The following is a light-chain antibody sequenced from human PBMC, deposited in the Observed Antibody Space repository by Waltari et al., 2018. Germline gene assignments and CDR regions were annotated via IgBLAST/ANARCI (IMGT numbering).Light chain of an antibody. Sequence: EIVMTQSPATLSVSPGERATLSCRASQNVNKNLAWYQQKPGQAPRLLIYAASNRATGIPARFSGSGSGTEFILTISSLQSEDFAIYCCQQYNDWPPLTFGGGTKVEIK. CDR3: QQYNDWPPLT. CDR1: QNVNKN. V-gene: IGKV3-15*01. J-gene: IGKJ4*01. CDR2: AAS.